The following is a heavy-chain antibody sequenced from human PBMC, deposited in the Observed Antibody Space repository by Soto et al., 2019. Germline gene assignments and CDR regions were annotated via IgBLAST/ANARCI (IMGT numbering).Heavy chain of an antibody. J-gene: IGHJ6*03. CDR1: GYTFTSYG. V-gene: IGHV1-18*01. CDR2: ISAYNGNT. Sequence: QVQLVQSGAEVKKPGASVKVSCKASGYTFTSYGISWVRQAPGQGLEWMGWISAYNGNTNYAQKLQGRVTMTTDTATSTAYMELRSLRSDDTAVYYCARSSGFGESVYYYYMDVWGKGTTVTVSS. D-gene: IGHD3-10*01. CDR3: ARSSGFGESVYYYYMDV.